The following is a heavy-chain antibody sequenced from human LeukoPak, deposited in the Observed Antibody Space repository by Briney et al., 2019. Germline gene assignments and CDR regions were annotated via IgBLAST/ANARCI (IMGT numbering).Heavy chain of an antibody. CDR2: INAYNGHT. CDR3: ARGEYNYFDY. V-gene: IGHV1-18*01. D-gene: IGHD2/OR15-2a*01. Sequence: ASVTVSCTASGYTFTINGITWVRQAPGQGLEWVGWINAYNGHTNYVQNLQGRATMTTDTSTSTAYMELRSLRSDDTAVYYCARGEYNYFDYWGQGTLVTVSS. J-gene: IGHJ4*02. CDR1: GYTFTING.